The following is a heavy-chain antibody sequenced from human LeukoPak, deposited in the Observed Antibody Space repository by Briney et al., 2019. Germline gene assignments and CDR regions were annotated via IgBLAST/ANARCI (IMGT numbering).Heavy chain of an antibody. CDR2: ISGSGGST. V-gene: IGHV3-23*01. Sequence: GGSLRLSCAASGFTFSSYAMSWVRQAPGKGLEWVSAISGSGGSTYYADSVKGRFTISRDNSKNTLYLQMNSLRAEDAAVYYCARDDGQTDAFDIWGQGTMVTVSS. CDR3: ARDDGQTDAFDI. J-gene: IGHJ3*02. CDR1: GFTFSSYA. D-gene: IGHD5-24*01.